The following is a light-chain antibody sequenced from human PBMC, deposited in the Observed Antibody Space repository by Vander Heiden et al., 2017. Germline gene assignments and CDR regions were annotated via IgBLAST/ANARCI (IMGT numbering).Light chain of an antibody. CDR2: DAA. Sequence: IQFTQSPSSLSASLGDILTITCQASQDISDSLNWYQQKPGKAPEALIYDAANLETGVSSRFRGSGSGTNFNLIISSLRPEDIAVYYCQQYHSLPLTFGGGTKVEI. CDR3: QQYHSLPLT. V-gene: IGKV1-33*01. J-gene: IGKJ4*01. CDR1: QDISDS.